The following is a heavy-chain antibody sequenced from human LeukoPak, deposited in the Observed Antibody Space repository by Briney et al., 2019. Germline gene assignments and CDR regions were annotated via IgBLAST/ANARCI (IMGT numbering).Heavy chain of an antibody. Sequence: GGSLRLSCAASGFTFSSYWMNWVRQAPGKGLEWVANIKQDGSEKYYVDSVKGRFTISRDNAKNSLYLQMNSLRAEDTAVYYCARDKQVGATHFDNWGQGTLATVSS. J-gene: IGHJ4*02. V-gene: IGHV3-7*01. D-gene: IGHD1-26*01. CDR3: ARDKQVGATHFDN. CDR2: IKQDGSEK. CDR1: GFTFSSYW.